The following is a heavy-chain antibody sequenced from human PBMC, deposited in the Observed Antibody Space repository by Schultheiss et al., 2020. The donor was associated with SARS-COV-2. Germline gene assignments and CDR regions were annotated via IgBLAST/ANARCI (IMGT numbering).Heavy chain of an antibody. D-gene: IGHD1-26*01. J-gene: IGHJ4*02. CDR3: ARGWEGATQDY. CDR1: GGSFSGYY. V-gene: IGHV4-59*08. Sequence: SETLSLTCAVYGGSFSGYYWSWIRQPPGKGLEWIGYIYYSGSTNYNPSLKSRVTISVDTSKTQFSLKLSSVTAADTAVYYCARGWEGATQDYWGQGTLVTVSS. CDR2: IYYSGST.